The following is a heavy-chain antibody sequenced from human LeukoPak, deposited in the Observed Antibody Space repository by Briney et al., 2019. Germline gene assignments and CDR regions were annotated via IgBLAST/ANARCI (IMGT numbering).Heavy chain of an antibody. CDR1: GGTFSSYA. J-gene: IGHJ4*02. CDR3: ATKLQALYYDFWSGDY. CDR2: IIPILGIA. Sequence: AASVKVSCKASGGTFSSYAISWVRQAPGQGLEWMGRIIPILGIANYAQKLQGRVTITAGESTSTAYMELSSLRSEDTAVYYCATKLQALYYDFWSGDYWGQGTLVTVSS. D-gene: IGHD3-3*01. V-gene: IGHV1-69*04.